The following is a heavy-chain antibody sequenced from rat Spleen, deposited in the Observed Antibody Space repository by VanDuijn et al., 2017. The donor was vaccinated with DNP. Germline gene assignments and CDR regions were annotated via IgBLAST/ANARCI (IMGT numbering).Heavy chain of an antibody. J-gene: IGHJ2*01. CDR2: TNYDGGST. V-gene: IGHV5-22*01. CDR1: GFTFSDYY. CDR3: ARHVLPLRVWDY. Sequence: EVQLVESGGGLVQPGRSLKLSCAASGFTFSDYYMAWVRQTPTKGLEWFAYTNYDGGSTYNGDSVKGRFTISRDNAKSTLYLQMNSLRYEDMATYYCARHVLPLRVWDYWGKAVMVTGSS. D-gene: IGHD1-4*01.